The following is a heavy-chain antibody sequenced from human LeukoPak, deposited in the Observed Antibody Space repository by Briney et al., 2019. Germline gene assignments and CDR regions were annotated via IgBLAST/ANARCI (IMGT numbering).Heavy chain of an antibody. CDR3: ARGGSPRIAAAFAEYFQH. V-gene: IGHV1-69*02. CDR1: GGTFSSYT. Sequence: SVKVSCKASGGTFSSYTISWVRQAPGQGLEWMGRIIPILGIANYAQKFQGRVTITADKSTSTAYMELSSLRSEDTAVYYCARGGSPRIAAAFAEYFQHWGQGTLVTVSS. J-gene: IGHJ1*01. CDR2: IIPILGIA. D-gene: IGHD6-13*01.